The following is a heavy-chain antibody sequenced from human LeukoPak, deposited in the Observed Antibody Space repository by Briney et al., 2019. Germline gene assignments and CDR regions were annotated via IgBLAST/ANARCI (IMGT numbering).Heavy chain of an antibody. CDR2: ISAYTGNT. CDR1: GYIFSSYG. Sequence: ASVKVSCKASGYIFSSYGVSWLRQAPGQGLEWMAWISAYTGNTNYRQHFQDRVTVTTDSSTNSAYMELRDLRSDDTAIYYCARTSGFSPSYYFDSWGQGTLVTVSS. CDR3: ARTSGFSPSYYFDS. D-gene: IGHD3-3*01. J-gene: IGHJ4*02. V-gene: IGHV1-18*01.